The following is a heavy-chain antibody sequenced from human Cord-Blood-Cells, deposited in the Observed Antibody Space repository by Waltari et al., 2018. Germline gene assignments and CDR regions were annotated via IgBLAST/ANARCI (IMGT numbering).Heavy chain of an antibody. J-gene: IGHJ4*02. CDR3: ARHPPGIAAAGAYYFDY. CDR1: GGSISSYY. Sequence: QVQLQESGPGLVKPSETLSLTCTVSGGSISSYYWSWIRQPPGKGLEWIGYIYYSGSNNYNPSLKSRVTISGDTAKNQFSLKLSSVTAADTAVYYCARHPPGIAAAGAYYFDYWGQGTLVTVSS. D-gene: IGHD6-13*01. V-gene: IGHV4-59*08. CDR2: IYYSGSN.